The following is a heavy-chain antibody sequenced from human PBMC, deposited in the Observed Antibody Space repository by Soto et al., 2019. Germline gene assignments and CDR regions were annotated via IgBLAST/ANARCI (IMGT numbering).Heavy chain of an antibody. J-gene: IGHJ2*01. V-gene: IGHV1-69*12. CDR2: IIPIFGTV. CDR1: GGTFSNYP. CDR3: ARGNHRWLQLWYFDL. D-gene: IGHD5-12*01. Sequence: QVQLVQSGAEVKKPGSSVKVSCKASGGTFSNYPISWVRQAPGQGLEWMGGIIPIFGTVNYAQKFQGRVTITADESTGTAYMGLSSLRSEDTAVYYCARGNHRWLQLWYFDLWGRGTLVTVSS.